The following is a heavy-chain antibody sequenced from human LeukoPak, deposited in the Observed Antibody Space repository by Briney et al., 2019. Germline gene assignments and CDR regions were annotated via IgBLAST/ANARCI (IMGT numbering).Heavy chain of an antibody. J-gene: IGHJ6*03. Sequence: ASVKVSCKASGYTFTGYYMHWVRQAPGQGLEWMGWINPNSGGTNYAQKFQGRVTMTRDTSISTAYMELSRLRSDDTAVYYCARAIRGSKIASRYYIYYMDIWGKGTTVTVSS. CDR3: ARAIRGSKIASRYYIYYMDI. CDR2: INPNSGGT. D-gene: IGHD3-10*01. V-gene: IGHV1-2*02. CDR1: GYTFTGYY.